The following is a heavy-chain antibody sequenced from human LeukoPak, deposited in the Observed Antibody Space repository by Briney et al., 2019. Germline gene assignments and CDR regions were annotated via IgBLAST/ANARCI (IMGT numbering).Heavy chain of an antibody. CDR1: GFTFSSYE. Sequence: GGSLRLSCAASGFTFSSYEMNWVRQAPGKGLEWVSYISSSGSTIYYADSVKGRFTISRDNAQNSLYLQMNSLRAEDTAIYYWARKKWDSDAFDMWGQGTMVTVSS. V-gene: IGHV3-48*03. CDR3: ARKKWDSDAFDM. CDR2: ISSSGSTI. D-gene: IGHD1-26*01. J-gene: IGHJ3*02.